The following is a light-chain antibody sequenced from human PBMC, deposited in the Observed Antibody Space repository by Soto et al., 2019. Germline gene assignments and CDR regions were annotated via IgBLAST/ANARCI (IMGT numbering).Light chain of an antibody. J-gene: IGKJ1*01. CDR1: QSISTW. V-gene: IGKV1-5*01. Sequence: DIQMTQSPSTLSAYVGDRVTFTCRASQSISTWLAWYQQKPGKAPKLLIYDASSLQSDVPSRFSGSASGTEFTLTISALQTDDFASYYCQQYMNYATFGQGTKVEIK. CDR2: DAS. CDR3: QQYMNYAT.